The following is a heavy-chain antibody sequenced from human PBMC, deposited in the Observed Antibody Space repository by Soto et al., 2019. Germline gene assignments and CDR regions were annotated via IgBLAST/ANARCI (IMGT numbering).Heavy chain of an antibody. Sequence: GVLRLSCAASGFTFSDHYMTWIRQAPGNGPEWLSYISGGGDIISYADSVKGRFIISRDNAKRSLYLQMNSLTVEDTAVYYCSRDPRLADYWGQGTMVTV. D-gene: IGHD6-25*01. J-gene: IGHJ4*02. V-gene: IGHV3-11*01. CDR3: SRDPRLADY. CDR2: ISGGGDII. CDR1: GFTFSDHY.